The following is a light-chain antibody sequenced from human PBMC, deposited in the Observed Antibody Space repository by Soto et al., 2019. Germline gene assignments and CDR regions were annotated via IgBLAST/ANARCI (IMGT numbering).Light chain of an antibody. J-gene: IGKJ2*01. CDR2: GAS. V-gene: IGKV3-20*01. Sequence: ESMLTQSPGTLSLSPGERATHSCRASQSVSTRYLAWYQQKPGQAPRLLIYGASIRATGIPDRFSGSESGTDFTLTISRLEPEDFAVYYCHQFGSSPPAFTFGQGTKLEI. CDR3: HQFGSSPPAFT. CDR1: QSVSTRY.